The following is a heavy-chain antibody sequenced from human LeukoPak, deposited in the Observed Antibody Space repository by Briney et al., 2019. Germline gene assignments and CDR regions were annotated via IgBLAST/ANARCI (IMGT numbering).Heavy chain of an antibody. CDR2: ITSGGGDT. D-gene: IGHD6-6*01. CDR3: AKGSSSSRPYYFDY. CDR1: GFTFNSYA. Sequence: GGSLSLSCAPSGFTFNSYAMSGVRQAPGKGLEWVSAITSGGGDTYPHDSVNGRFTISRDNSKNTLYLQMNSLRAEDTAIYYCAKGSSSSRPYYFDYWAPGTLVTVSS. J-gene: IGHJ4*02. V-gene: IGHV3-23*01.